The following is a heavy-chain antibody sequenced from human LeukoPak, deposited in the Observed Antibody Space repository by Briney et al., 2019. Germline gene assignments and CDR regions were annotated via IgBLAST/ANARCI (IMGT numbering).Heavy chain of an antibody. D-gene: IGHD3-22*01. CDR3: ARDKGGSGYYYYYYYGMDV. J-gene: IGHJ6*02. CDR2: IYYSGST. Sequence: PSETLSLTCTVSGGSISSYYWSWIRQPPGKGLEWIGYIYYSGSTNYNPSLKSRVTISVDTSKNQFSLKLSSVTAADTAVYYCARDKGGSGYYYYYYYGMDVWGQGTTVTVSS. V-gene: IGHV4-59*01. CDR1: GGSISSYY.